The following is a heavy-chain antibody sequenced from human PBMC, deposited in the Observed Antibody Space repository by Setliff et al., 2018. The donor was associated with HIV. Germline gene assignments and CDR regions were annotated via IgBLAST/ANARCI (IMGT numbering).Heavy chain of an antibody. CDR2: INQDGSER. Sequence: GGSLRLSCAASGFTLSRYWMSWVRQAPGKGLEWVANINQDGSERHYVDSAKGRFTISRDNAKNLLSLQMNSLRVEDTAVYYCASPYYDFVWGSYQPDYWGQGTLVTVSS. CDR3: ASPYYDFVWGSYQPDY. V-gene: IGHV3-7*01. D-gene: IGHD3-16*02. J-gene: IGHJ4*02. CDR1: GFTLSRYW.